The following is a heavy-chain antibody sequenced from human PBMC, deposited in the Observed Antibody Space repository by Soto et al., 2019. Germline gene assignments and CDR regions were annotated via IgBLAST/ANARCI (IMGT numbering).Heavy chain of an antibody. V-gene: IGHV3-30-3*01. Sequence: QVQLVESGGGVVQPGRSLRLSCAASGFTFSRYAIHWVRQAPGKGLEWVAVVSYDGSTKYYADSVKGRFTISRDNSKNTLYLQMHSLRAEDTAIYYCAREDPTVTTVDYWGQGTLVTVSS. CDR3: AREDPTVTTVDY. CDR2: VSYDGSTK. CDR1: GFTFSRYA. J-gene: IGHJ4*02. D-gene: IGHD4-17*01.